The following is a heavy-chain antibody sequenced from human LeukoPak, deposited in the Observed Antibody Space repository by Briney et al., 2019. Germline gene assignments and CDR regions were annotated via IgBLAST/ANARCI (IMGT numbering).Heavy chain of an antibody. Sequence: PGGSLRLSCAASGFTFSGYGMHWVRQAPGKGLEWVAVIWYDESHKYYADSVKGRFTISRDNSKNTLYLQMNSLRAEDTAVYYCAKDSSGYSSIGANDYWGQGTLVTVSS. CDR3: AKDSSGYSSIGANDY. J-gene: IGHJ4*02. D-gene: IGHD3-22*01. CDR1: GFTFSGYG. V-gene: IGHV3-30*02. CDR2: IWYDESHK.